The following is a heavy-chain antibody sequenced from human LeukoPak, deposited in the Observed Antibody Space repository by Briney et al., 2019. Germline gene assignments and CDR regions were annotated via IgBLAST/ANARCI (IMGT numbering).Heavy chain of an antibody. CDR3: ARDVVVVTAIGNWFDP. V-gene: IGHV4-61*02. J-gene: IGHJ5*02. Sequence: PSETLSLTCTVSGGSISRGSYYWSWIWQPAGKGLEWIGRIYTSGSTNYNPSLKSRVTISVDTSKNQFSLKLSSVTAADTAVYYCARDVVVVTAIGNWFDPWGQGTLVTVSS. D-gene: IGHD2-21*02. CDR1: GGSISRGSYY. CDR2: IYTSGST.